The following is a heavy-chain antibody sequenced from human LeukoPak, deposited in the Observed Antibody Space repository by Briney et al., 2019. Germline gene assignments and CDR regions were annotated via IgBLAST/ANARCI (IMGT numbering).Heavy chain of an antibody. V-gene: IGHV4-34*01. CDR1: GGSFTGYS. Sequence: SETLSLTCAVYGGSFTGYSWTWVRQPPGKGLEWIGEINDRETTNYNPSLKSRATASLDPSKRQFYLDLTSVTAADTAVYYCARLLPRIYTSGHEAYYYLDFWGRGTPVSVSS. D-gene: IGHD2-21*01. CDR3: ARLLPRIYTSGHEAYYYLDF. CDR2: INDRETT. J-gene: IGHJ4*02.